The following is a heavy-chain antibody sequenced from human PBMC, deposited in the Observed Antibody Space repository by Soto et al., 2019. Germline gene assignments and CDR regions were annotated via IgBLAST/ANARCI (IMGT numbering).Heavy chain of an antibody. CDR1: GGSFSGYY. Sequence: SETLSLTCAVYGGSFSGYYWSWIRQPPGKGLEWIGEINHSGSTNYNPSLKSRVTISVDTSKNQFSLKLSSVTAADTAVYYCARTRVRGVTYYFDYWGQGTLVTVSS. V-gene: IGHV4-34*01. D-gene: IGHD3-10*01. CDR3: ARTRVRGVTYYFDY. J-gene: IGHJ4*02. CDR2: INHSGST.